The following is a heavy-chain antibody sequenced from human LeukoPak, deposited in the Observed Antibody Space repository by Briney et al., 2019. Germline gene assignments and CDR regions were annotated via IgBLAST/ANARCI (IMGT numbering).Heavy chain of an antibody. V-gene: IGHV4-4*07. D-gene: IGHD6-13*01. J-gene: IGHJ6*03. CDR1: GGSISSYY. CDR2: IYTSGST. CDR3: ARGTKAAAGLYYYYYYRDV. Sequence: PSETLSLTCTVSGGSISSYYWSWIRQPAGKGLEWIGRIYTSGSTNYNPSLKSRVTISVDKSKNQFSLKLSSVTAADTAVYYCARGTKAAAGLYYYYYYRDVGGKGTTVTVSS.